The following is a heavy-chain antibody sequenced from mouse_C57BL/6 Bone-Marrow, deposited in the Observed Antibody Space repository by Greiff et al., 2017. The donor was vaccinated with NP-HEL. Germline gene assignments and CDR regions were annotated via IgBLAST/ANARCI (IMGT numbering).Heavy chain of an antibody. CDR2: IDPSDSYT. CDR3: ARSGYAMDY. CDR1: GYTFTSYW. Sequence: QVQLQQPGAELVRPGTSVKLSCKASGYTFTSYWMHWVKQRPGQGLEWIGVIDPSDSYTNYNQKFKGKATLTVDTSSSTAYMQLSSLTSEDSAAYYCARSGYAMDYWGQGTSVTVSS. J-gene: IGHJ4*01. V-gene: IGHV1-59*01. D-gene: IGHD3-2*02.